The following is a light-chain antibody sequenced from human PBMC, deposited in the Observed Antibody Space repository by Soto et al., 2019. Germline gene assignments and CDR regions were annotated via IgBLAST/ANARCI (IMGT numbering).Light chain of an antibody. CDR2: DAS. CDR3: HQYNSYQWT. CDR1: QSISSW. J-gene: IGKJ1*01. V-gene: IGKV1-5*01. Sequence: DIQMTQSPSTLSASVGDRVTITCRASQSISSWLAWYQQKPGKAPKLLIYDASSLESGVPSRFSGSGSGTEFTLTISSLQPDDFATYYCHQYNSYQWTFGQGTKVEIK.